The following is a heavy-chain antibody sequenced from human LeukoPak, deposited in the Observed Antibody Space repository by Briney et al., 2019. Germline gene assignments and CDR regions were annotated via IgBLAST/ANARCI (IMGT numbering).Heavy chain of an antibody. D-gene: IGHD1-7*01. CDR3: ARGRPSRNNWNYFHYYYYMDV. CDR2: ISGSGAST. V-gene: IGHV3-23*01. J-gene: IGHJ6*03. CDR1: GFTFSNYA. Sequence: PGGSLRLSCAASGFTFSNYAMSWVRQAPGKGLEWVSAISGSGASTYYADSVRGRFTISRDNSNSTLYLHVNSLRAEDTAVYYCARGRPSRNNWNYFHYYYYMDVWGKGTTVTVSS.